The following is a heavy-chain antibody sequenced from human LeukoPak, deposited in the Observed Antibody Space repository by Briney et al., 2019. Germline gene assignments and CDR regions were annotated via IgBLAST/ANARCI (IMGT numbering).Heavy chain of an antibody. CDR2: IKQDGSEK. Sequence: GGSLRLSCAASGFTFSSYWMSWVRQAPGKGLEWVANIKQDGSEKYYVDSVKGRFTISRDNAKNSLYLQMNSLRAEDTAVYYCARDRIIFLDSSSWYGDGYFDLWGRGTLVTVSS. CDR1: GFTFSSYW. J-gene: IGHJ2*01. D-gene: IGHD6-13*01. V-gene: IGHV3-7*01. CDR3: ARDRIIFLDSSSWYGDGYFDL.